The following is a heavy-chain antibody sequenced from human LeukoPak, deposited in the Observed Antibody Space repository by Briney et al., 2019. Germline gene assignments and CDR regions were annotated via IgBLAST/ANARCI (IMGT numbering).Heavy chain of an antibody. CDR2: ISSSSSYI. D-gene: IGHD3-10*01. J-gene: IGHJ4*02. CDR3: ARAFGSGSQVINYFDF. CDR1: GFTFSSYS. Sequence: PGGSLRLSCAASGFTFSSYSMNWVRQAPGEGLEWVSSISSSSSYIYYADSVKGRFTISRDNAKNMVYLQMNSLRAEDTAVYYCARAFGSGSQVINYFDFWGQGTLVTVSS. V-gene: IGHV3-21*01.